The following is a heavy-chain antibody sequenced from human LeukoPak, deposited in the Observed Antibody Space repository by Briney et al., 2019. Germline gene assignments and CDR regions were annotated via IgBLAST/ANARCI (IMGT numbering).Heavy chain of an antibody. V-gene: IGHV3-9*01. Sequence: GGSLRLSCAASGFTFDDYAMHWVRQAPGKGLEWVSGISWNSGSIGYADSVKGRFTISRDNAKNSLYLQMNSLRAKDTALYYCAKALGAASRPYGMDVWGQGTTVTVSS. CDR2: ISWNSGSI. CDR1: GFTFDDYA. D-gene: IGHD6-13*01. CDR3: AKALGAASRPYGMDV. J-gene: IGHJ6*02.